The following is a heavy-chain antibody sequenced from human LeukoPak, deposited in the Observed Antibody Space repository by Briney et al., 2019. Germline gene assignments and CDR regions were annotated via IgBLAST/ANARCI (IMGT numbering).Heavy chain of an antibody. CDR1: GGSFSGYY. D-gene: IGHD6-13*01. CDR2: INHSGST. Sequence: KSSETLSLTCAVYGGSFSGYYWSWIRQPPGKGLEWIGEINHSGSTNYNPSLKSRVTISVDTSKNQFSLKLSSVTAADTAVYYCARDSSSWSQFDYWGQGTLVTVSS. CDR3: ARDSSSWSQFDY. V-gene: IGHV4-34*01. J-gene: IGHJ4*02.